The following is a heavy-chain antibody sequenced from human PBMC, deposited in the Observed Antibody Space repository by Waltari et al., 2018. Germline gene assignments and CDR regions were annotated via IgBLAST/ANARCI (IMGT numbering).Heavy chain of an antibody. CDR1: GYTLTELS. CDR2: FGPEDGET. J-gene: IGHJ4*02. V-gene: IGHV1-24*01. CDR3: ATALSFDAYVWGSYRFAFDY. D-gene: IGHD3-16*02. Sequence: QVQLVQSGAEVKKPGASVKVSCKVSGYTLTELSMHWVRQAPGKGLEGVGGFGPEDGETIYAQKLQGRVTMTEDTSTDTAYMELSSLRSEDTAVYYGATALSFDAYVWGSYRFAFDYWGQGTLVTVSS.